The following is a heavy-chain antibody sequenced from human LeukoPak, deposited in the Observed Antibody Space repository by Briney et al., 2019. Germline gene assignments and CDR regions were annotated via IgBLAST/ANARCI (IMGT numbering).Heavy chain of an antibody. CDR2: INHSGST. D-gene: IGHD3-3*01. CDR3: ARGGFWSGYYYFDY. V-gene: IGHV4-34*01. J-gene: IGHJ4*02. Sequence: GSLRLSCAASGFTFSSYSMNWVRQPPGKGLEWIGEINHSGSTKYNPSLKSRVTISVDTSKNQLSLKLSSVTAADTAVYYCARGGFWSGYYYFDYWGQGTLVTVSS. CDR1: GFTFSSYS.